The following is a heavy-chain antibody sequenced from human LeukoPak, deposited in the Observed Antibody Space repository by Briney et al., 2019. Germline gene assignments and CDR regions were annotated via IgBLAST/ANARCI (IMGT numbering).Heavy chain of an antibody. CDR1: GGTFSSYA. CDR2: IIPIFGTA. J-gene: IGHJ4*02. D-gene: IGHD3-10*01. Sequence: SVKVSCKASGGTFSSYAISWVRQAPGQGLEWMGGIIPIFGTANYAQKFQGRVTVTADKSTSTAYMELSSLRSEDTAVYYCARANYGSGSYYVYWGQGTLVTVSS. CDR3: ARANYGSGSYYVY. V-gene: IGHV1-69*06.